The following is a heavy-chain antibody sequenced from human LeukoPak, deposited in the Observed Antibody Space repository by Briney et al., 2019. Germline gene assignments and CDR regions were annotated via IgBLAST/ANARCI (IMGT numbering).Heavy chain of an antibody. CDR1: GGTFSSYA. J-gene: IGHJ6*02. Sequence: EASVKVSCKASGGTFSSYAISWVRQAPGQGLEWMGGIIPVFGTANYAQKFQGRVTITADESTSTAYMELSSLRSEDTAVYYCARGGLRFLEDGMDVWGQGTTVTVSS. V-gene: IGHV1-69*13. CDR3: ARGGLRFLEDGMDV. CDR2: IIPVFGTA. D-gene: IGHD3-3*01.